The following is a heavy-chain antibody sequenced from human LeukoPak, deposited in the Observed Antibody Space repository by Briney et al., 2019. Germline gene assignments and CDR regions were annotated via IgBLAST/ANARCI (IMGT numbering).Heavy chain of an antibody. CDR2: TYYRSNKCYS. V-gene: IGHV6-1*01. CDR1: GDSVSSSTAA. J-gene: IGHJ4*02. Sequence: SQTLSLSCAVSGDSVSSSTAAWIWVTQSPSRGLEWLGSTYYRSNKCYSVLAEYVKSRITIDPDTSKNQFSLQLNSVTPDDTAVYFWARGQTYSGRIFDYWGQGSLVTVSS. D-gene: IGHD1-26*01. CDR3: ARGQTYSGRIFDY.